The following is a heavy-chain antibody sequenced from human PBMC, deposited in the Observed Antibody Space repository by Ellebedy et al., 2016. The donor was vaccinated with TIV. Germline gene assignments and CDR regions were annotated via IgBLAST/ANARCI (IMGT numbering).Heavy chain of an antibody. D-gene: IGHD2-2*01. V-gene: IGHV3-43*01. Sequence: GGSLRLSXAASGFTFAASTMHWVRQAPGKCLEWVSLISWDGGSTYYADSVKGRFTISRDNSKNSLYLQMNSLRTEDTALYYCAKAQDIVVVPAAPGHWGQGTLVTVSS. CDR2: ISWDGGST. J-gene: IGHJ4*02. CDR3: AKAQDIVVVPAAPGH. CDR1: GFTFAAST.